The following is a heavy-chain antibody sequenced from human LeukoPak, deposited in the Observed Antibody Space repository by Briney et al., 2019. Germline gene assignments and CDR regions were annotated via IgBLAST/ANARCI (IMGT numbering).Heavy chain of an antibody. D-gene: IGHD2-21*01. Sequence: GGSLRLSCAASGFTFSSYWMSWVRQAPGKGLEWVANIKQDGSEKYYVDSVKGRFTISRDNAKNSLYLQMNSLRAEDTAVYYCARIARRAFPSTRIRSHAFDIWGQGTTVTVSS. CDR1: GFTFSSYW. J-gene: IGHJ3*02. CDR2: IKQDGSEK. V-gene: IGHV3-7*01. CDR3: ARIARRAFPSTRIRSHAFDI.